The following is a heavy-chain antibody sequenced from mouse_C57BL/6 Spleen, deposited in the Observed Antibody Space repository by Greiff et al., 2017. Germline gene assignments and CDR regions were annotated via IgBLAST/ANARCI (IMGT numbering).Heavy chain of an antibody. V-gene: IGHV1-61*01. CDR3: AREAGHFDY. Sequence: QVQLQQPGAELVRPGSSVKLSCKASGYTFTSYWMDWVKQRPGQGLEWIGNIYPSDSETHYNQKFKDKATLTVDKSSSTAYMQLSSLTSEDSAVYYCAREAGHFDYWGQGTTLTVSS. D-gene: IGHD3-2*02. J-gene: IGHJ2*01. CDR2: IYPSDSET. CDR1: GYTFTSYW.